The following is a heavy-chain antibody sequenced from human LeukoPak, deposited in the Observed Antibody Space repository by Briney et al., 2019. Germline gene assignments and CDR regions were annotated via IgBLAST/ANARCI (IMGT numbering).Heavy chain of an antibody. Sequence: SETLSLTCTVSGGSIRSYYWSWIRHPPGKRLEWIGYIYYSGSTNYNPSLKSRVSISVDTSKNQFSLKLSSVTAADTAVYYCARTGSTVTMLYPFDHWGQGTLVTVSS. V-gene: IGHV4-59*01. CDR3: ARTGSTVTMLYPFDH. J-gene: IGHJ4*02. D-gene: IGHD4-17*01. CDR1: GGSIRSYY. CDR2: IYYSGST.